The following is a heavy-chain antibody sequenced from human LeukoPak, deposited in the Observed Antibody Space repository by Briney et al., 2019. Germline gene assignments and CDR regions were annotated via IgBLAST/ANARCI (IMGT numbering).Heavy chain of an antibody. CDR2: INPSGGST. D-gene: IGHD6-19*01. CDR1: GYTFTSYY. V-gene: IGHV1-46*01. J-gene: IGHJ6*03. Sequence: ASVKVSCKASGYTFTSYYMHWVRQAPGQGLEWMGIINPSGGSTSYAQKFQGRVTMTRDMSTSTVYMELSSLRSEDTGVYYCARGQQWLVFRTGGYYMDVWGKGTTVTVSS. CDR3: ARGQQWLVFRTGGYYMDV.